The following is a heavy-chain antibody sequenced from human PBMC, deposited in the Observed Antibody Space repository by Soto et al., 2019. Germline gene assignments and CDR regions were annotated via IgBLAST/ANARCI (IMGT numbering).Heavy chain of an antibody. CDR2: INHSGST. J-gene: IGHJ4*02. D-gene: IGHD3-16*02. CDR1: GGSFSGYY. Sequence: SETLSLTCAVYGGSFSGYYWSWIRQPPGKGLEWIGEINHSGSTNYNPSLKSRVTISVDTSKNQFSLKLSSVTAADTAVYYCARARANDYVWGSYRYYFDYWGQGTLVTV. CDR3: ARARANDYVWGSYRYYFDY. V-gene: IGHV4-34*01.